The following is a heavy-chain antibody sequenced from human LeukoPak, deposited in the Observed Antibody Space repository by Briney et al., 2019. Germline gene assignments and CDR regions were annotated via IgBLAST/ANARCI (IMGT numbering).Heavy chain of an antibody. V-gene: IGHV4-4*07. CDR2: IYTSGST. CDR3: ARDRRDMVRGINIVRQYHYYYYMDV. J-gene: IGHJ6*03. D-gene: IGHD3-10*01. Sequence: PSETLSLTCTVSGDSITGYYWSWIRQPAGKGLEWIGRIYTSGSTNYNPSLKSRVTISVDTSKSQFSLKLNSVTAADTAVYYCARDRRDMVRGINIVRQYHYYYYMDVWGKGTTVTVSS. CDR1: GDSITGYY.